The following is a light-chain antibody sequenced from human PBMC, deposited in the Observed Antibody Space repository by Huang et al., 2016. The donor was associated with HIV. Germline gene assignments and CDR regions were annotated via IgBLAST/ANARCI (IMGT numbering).Light chain of an antibody. V-gene: IGKV3-15*01. CDR1: QSVSGH. Sequence: EIVMTQSPATLSVSPGERATLSCRASQSVSGHLACYQQKPGQPPRLLIYAASARATHIPASFSGSGSGTEFTLTISSLQPEDFAVYYCQQYNNWPQTFGQGTKVEIK. J-gene: IGKJ1*01. CDR3: QQYNNWPQT. CDR2: AAS.